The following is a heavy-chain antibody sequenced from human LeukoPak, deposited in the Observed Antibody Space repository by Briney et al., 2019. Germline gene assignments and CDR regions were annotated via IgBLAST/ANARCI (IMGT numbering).Heavy chain of an antibody. V-gene: IGHV3-74*01. Sequence: GSLRLSCAASGFTFSSYWMHWVRQAPGKGLVWVSRNNSDGSSTTYADSVKGRFTISRDNAKNTLYLQMNSLRAEDTAVYYCARVSGTDSSGYVEIDFWGQGTLVTVSS. J-gene: IGHJ4*02. D-gene: IGHD3-22*01. CDR3: ARVSGTDSSGYVEIDF. CDR2: NNSDGSST. CDR1: GFTFSSYW.